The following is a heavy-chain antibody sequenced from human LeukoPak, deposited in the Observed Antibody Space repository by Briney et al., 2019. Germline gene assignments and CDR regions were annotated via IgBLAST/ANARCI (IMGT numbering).Heavy chain of an antibody. V-gene: IGHV3-23*01. CDR2: ISGSGGST. CDR1: GFIFSSYA. Sequence: GGSLRLSCAASGFIFSSYAMSWVRQAPGKGLEWVSVISGSGGSTFYADSVKGRFTISRDNSKNTLYLQMNSLRAEDTAVYYCARPRRYYDFWSGYYADYYYGMDVWGQGTTVTVSS. J-gene: IGHJ6*02. D-gene: IGHD3-3*01. CDR3: ARPRRYYDFWSGYYADYYYGMDV.